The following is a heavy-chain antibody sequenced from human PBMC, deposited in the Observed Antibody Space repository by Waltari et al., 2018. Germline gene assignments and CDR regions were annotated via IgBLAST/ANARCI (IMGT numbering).Heavy chain of an antibody. CDR2: INPSSGCT. CDR1: GYTFTGYY. D-gene: IGHD5-12*01. CDR3: ARGYSGYEAADY. V-gene: IGHV1-2*06. J-gene: IGHJ4*02. Sequence: QVQLVQSGAEVKKPGASVKVSCKASGYTFTGYYMHWVRQAPGQGLEWMGRINPSSGCTNYAQKFRGRVTMTRNTSIRTAYMERSSLGSEDTAVYYCARGYSGYEAADYWGQGTLVTVSS.